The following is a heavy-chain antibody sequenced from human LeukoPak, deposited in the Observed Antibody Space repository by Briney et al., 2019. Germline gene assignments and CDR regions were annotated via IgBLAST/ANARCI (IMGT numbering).Heavy chain of an antibody. D-gene: IGHD5-18*01. CDR3: ARDTGGGYSCYDC. CDR1: GFTFSSYW. Sequence: GGSLRLSCAASGFTFSSYWMTWIRQAPGKGLEWVANIKQDGSEKYYVDSVKGRFAISRDSAKNSLYLQMNSLRAEDTAVYYCARDTGGGYSCYDCWGQGTLVTVSS. V-gene: IGHV3-7*01. CDR2: IKQDGSEK. J-gene: IGHJ4*02.